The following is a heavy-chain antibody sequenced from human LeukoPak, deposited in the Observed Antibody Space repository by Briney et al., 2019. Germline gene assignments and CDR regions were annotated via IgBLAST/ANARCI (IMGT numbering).Heavy chain of an antibody. Sequence: TGGSLRLSCAASGFTFSDHYMDWVRQAPGKXXXXXXXSRNRAKXXTXXXXXSVRXXFTISRDDSQNSLYLQMRSLKTEDTAVYHCVRVAYTSDWHFDYWGQGTLVTVSS. CDR2: SRNRAKXXTX. V-gene: IGHV3-72*01. CDR3: VRVAYTSDWHFDY. D-gene: IGHD6-19*01. J-gene: IGHJ4*02. CDR1: GFTFSDHY.